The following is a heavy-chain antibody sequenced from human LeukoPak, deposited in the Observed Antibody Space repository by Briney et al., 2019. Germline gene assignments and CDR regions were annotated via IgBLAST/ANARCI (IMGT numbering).Heavy chain of an antibody. CDR2: ISGSGGST. CDR1: GFTFSSYG. CDR3: AKAGRLVLRIDY. J-gene: IGHJ4*02. D-gene: IGHD6-19*01. V-gene: IGHV3-23*01. Sequence: GGSLRLSCAASGFTFSSYGMSWVRQAPGKGLEWVSAISGSGGSTYYADSVKGRFTISRDNSKNTLYLQMNSLRAEDTAVYYCAKAGRLVLRIDYWGQGTLVTVSS.